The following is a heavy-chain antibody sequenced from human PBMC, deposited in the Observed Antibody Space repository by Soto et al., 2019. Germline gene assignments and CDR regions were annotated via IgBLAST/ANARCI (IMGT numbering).Heavy chain of an antibody. D-gene: IGHD6-19*01. J-gene: IGHJ6*02. Sequence: TSETLSLTCTVSGGSISSSSYYWGWIRQPPGKGLEWIGSIYYSGSTYYNPSLKSRVTISVDTSKNQFSLKLSSVTAADTAVYYCARARRQWPVGWYGMDVWGQGTTVTVSS. CDR1: GGSISSSSYY. CDR3: ARARRQWPVGWYGMDV. V-gene: IGHV4-39*01. CDR2: IYYSGST.